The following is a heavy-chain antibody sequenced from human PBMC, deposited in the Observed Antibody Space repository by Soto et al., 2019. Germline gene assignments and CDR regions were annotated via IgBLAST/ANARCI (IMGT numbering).Heavy chain of an antibody. J-gene: IGHJ4*02. CDR3: APGLAVAGTVY. V-gene: IGHV4-34*01. CDR1: GGSFSGYY. Sequence: SETLSLTCAVYGGSFSGYYWSWIRQPPGKGLEWIGEINHSGSTNYNPSLKSRVTISVDTSKNQFSLKLSSVTAADTAVYYCAPGLAVAGTVYWGQGTLVTVSS. D-gene: IGHD6-19*01. CDR2: INHSGST.